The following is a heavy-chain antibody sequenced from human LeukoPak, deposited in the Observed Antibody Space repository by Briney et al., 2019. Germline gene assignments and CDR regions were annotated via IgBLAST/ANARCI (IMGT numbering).Heavy chain of an antibody. D-gene: IGHD5-12*01. CDR2: ISSSSSYI. J-gene: IGHJ4*02. V-gene: IGHV3-21*01. Sequence: SGGSLRLSCAASGFTFSSYSMNWVRQAPGKGLEWVPSISSSSSYIYYADSVKGRFTISRDNAKNSLYLQMNSLRAEDTAVYYCARGKGERGYSGYDFGFDYWGQGTLVTVSS. CDR3: ARGKGERGYSGYDFGFDY. CDR1: GFTFSSYS.